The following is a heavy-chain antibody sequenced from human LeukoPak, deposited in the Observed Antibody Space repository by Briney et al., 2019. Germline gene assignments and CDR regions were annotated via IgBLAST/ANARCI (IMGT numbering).Heavy chain of an antibody. CDR2: IYYSGST. J-gene: IGHJ4*02. V-gene: IGHV4-59*01. D-gene: IGHD6-13*01. CDR1: GGSTSSYY. Sequence: SETLSLTCTVSGGSTSSYYWSWIRQPPGKGLEWIGYIYYSGSTNYNPSLKSRVTISVDTSKNQFSLKLSSVTAADTAVYYCARVAAGVVMYYFDYWGQGTLVTVSS. CDR3: ARVAAGVVMYYFDY.